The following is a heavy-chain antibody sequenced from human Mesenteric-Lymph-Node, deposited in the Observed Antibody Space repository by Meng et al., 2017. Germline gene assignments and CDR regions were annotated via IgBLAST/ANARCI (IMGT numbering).Heavy chain of an antibody. CDR2: IYYSGST. J-gene: IGHJ4*02. CDR1: GGSISSYY. Sequence: QGQLQQWGAGLLKPSEPLSPPCTVSGGSISSYYWSWIRQPPGKGLEWIGHIYYSGSTNYNPSLKSRVTISVDTSKNQFSLKLSSVTATDTAVYYCARQSGYFDYWGQGTLVTVSS. CDR3: ARQSGYFDY. D-gene: IGHD3-10*01. V-gene: IGHV4-59*08.